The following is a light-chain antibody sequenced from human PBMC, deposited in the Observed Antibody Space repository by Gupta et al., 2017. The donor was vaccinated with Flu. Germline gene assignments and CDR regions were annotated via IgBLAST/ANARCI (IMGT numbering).Light chain of an antibody. CDR3: QQSYSTPHT. CDR2: AAS. CDR1: QRISSY. J-gene: IGKJ2*01. V-gene: IGKV1-39*01. Sequence: PSSLSASVGDRVTITCRASQRISSYLNWYQQKPGKAPKLLIYAASSLKSGVPSRFSGSGSGTDFTLTISRLQPEDFATYYCQQSYSTPHTFGQGTKLEIK.